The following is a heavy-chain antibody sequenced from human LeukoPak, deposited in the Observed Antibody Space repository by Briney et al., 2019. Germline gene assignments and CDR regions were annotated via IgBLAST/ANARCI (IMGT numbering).Heavy chain of an antibody. J-gene: IGHJ3*02. CDR1: GGSFSGYY. CDR3: ARDIVGVPAADDAFDI. D-gene: IGHD2-2*01. V-gene: IGHV4-34*01. Sequence: SETLSLTCAVYGGSFSGYYWSRIRQPPGKGLEWIGEINHSGSTNYNPSLKSRVTISVDTSRNQFSLKLSSVTAADTAVYYCARDIVGVPAADDAFDIWGQGTMVTVSS. CDR2: INHSGST.